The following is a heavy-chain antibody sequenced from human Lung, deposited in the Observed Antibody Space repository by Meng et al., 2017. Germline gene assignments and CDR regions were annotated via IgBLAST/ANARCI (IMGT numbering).Heavy chain of an antibody. CDR3: AHSWGSGYYFGPLDS. CDR2: IYWDDEK. V-gene: IGHV2-5*02. CDR1: GSSLSTSGVA. Sequence: QITLKESGPALVKPTHTLKLTCTLSGSSLSTSGVAVGWIRQPPGKALEWLALIYWDDEKRYSPSLKSRLTITKDTSKNHVVLTMTNMDPVDTATYYCAHSWGSGYYFGPLDSWGQGTLVTVSS. J-gene: IGHJ4*02. D-gene: IGHD3-22*01.